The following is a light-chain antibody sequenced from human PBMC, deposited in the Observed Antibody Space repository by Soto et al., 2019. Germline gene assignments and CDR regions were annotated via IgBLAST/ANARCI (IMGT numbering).Light chain of an antibody. CDR2: AAS. CDR1: QRISSY. CDR3: QQSYSTLRT. J-gene: IGKJ3*01. Sequence: DIQMTQSPSSLSASVGDRVTITCRASQRISSYLNWYQQKPGKAPKLLMYAASSLQSGVPSRFSGSGSGTDFTLTISSLQPEDFATYYCQQSYSTLRTFGPGTKVDIK. V-gene: IGKV1-39*01.